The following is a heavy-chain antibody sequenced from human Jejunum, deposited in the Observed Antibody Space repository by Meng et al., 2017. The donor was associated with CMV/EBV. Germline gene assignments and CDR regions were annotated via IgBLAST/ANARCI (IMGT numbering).Heavy chain of an antibody. D-gene: IGHD3-16*01. V-gene: IGHV3-11*01. CDR1: GFRFSDSY. Sequence: SLRLSCAASGFRFSDSYMSWIRQAPGKGLEWVSYISPTGDTMYYADSVKGRFTISRDNAKNSLYLQMNSLRAEDTAVYYCASYVYWGQGTLVTVSS. J-gene: IGHJ4*02. CDR2: ISPTGDTM. CDR3: ASYVY.